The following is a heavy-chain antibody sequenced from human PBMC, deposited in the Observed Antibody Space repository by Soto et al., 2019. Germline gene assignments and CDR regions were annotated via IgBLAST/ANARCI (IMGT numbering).Heavy chain of an antibody. V-gene: IGHV2-5*02. J-gene: IGHJ6*02. D-gene: IGHD2-21*02. CDR1: GFSLSTGGVG. CDR3: AHSRCGGDCLQSYSSHFYYGMDV. CDR2: IYWDADK. Sequence: QITLKESGPTLVKPTQTLTLTCTFSGFSLSTGGVGVGWIRQPPGKALEWLAIIYWDADKRYSPSLKSRLTRAKNTSKNRVVLTITNMDPVDTGTYYCAHSRCGGDCLQSYSSHFYYGMDVWGQVTTVTVSS.